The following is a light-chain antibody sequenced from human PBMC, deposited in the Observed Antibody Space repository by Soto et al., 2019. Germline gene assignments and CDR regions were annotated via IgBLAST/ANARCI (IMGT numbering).Light chain of an antibody. CDR3: QQCGSSPWT. V-gene: IGKV3-20*01. CDR1: QSVSSSY. Sequence: ELVLTQSPGTLCLSPVERATLSCRASQSVSSSYLAWYQQKPGQTPRLLIYATSTRATGIPARFSGSGSGTEFTLNTSSLQSEVFAVYYCQQCGSSPWTVGQGPRWIS. CDR2: ATS. J-gene: IGKJ1*01.